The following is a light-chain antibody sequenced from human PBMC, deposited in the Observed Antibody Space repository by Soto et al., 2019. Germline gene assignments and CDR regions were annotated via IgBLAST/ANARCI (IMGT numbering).Light chain of an antibody. V-gene: IGKV3-20*01. CDR1: QSVSSSY. CDR2: GAS. J-gene: IGKJ1*01. Sequence: EIVLTQSPGALSLSPGERATLSCGASQSVSSSYLAWYQQKPGQAPRLLIYGASTRATGIPDRFSGSGSGTDFTLTISRLEPEDFAVYYRQQHRTSPRTFGQGTKADIK. CDR3: QQHRTSPRT.